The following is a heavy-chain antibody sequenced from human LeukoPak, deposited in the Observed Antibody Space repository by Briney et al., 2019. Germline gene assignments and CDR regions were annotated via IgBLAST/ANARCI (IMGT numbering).Heavy chain of an antibody. D-gene: IGHD2-2*01. V-gene: IGHV3-30*02. J-gene: IGHJ6*03. Sequence: GGSLRLSCAASGFTFSSYGMHWVRQAPGKGLEWVAFIRDDGSNKYYAGSVKGRFTISRDKSKNTLYLQMNSLRADDTAVYYCAKEVEGYQLLSRKYYYYYMDVWGKGTTVTISS. CDR1: GFTFSSYG. CDR2: IRDDGSNK. CDR3: AKEVEGYQLLSRKYYYYYMDV.